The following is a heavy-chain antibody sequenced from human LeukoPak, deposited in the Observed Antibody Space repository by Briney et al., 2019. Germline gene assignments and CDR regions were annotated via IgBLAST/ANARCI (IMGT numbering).Heavy chain of an antibody. J-gene: IGHJ4*02. CDR2: IYPGDSDT. CDR1: GYSFTTNW. CDR3: ARQITDQSSGYDSIDY. Sequence: GESLKISCKGSGYSFTTNWIVWVRQMPGKGLEWMGIIYPGDSDTRYSPSFEGQVTISADKSITTAYLQWSSLKASDTAMYYCARQITDQSSGYDSIDYWGQGTLVTVSS. D-gene: IGHD5-12*01. V-gene: IGHV5-51*01.